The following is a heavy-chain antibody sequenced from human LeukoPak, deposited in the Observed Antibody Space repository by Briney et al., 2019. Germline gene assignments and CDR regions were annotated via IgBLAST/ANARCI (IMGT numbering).Heavy chain of an antibody. J-gene: IGHJ4*02. CDR2: IYFSGSS. CDR1: GGSMSNYY. V-gene: IGHV4-59*08. Sequence: SETLSLTCTVSGGSMSNYYWSWIRQPPGKGPEWIGYIYFSGSSNYNPSFKSRVTMSVDTSKNQFSLKLSSVTAADTAVYYCARHVRSGYNFLDYWGQGNLVTVSS. D-gene: IGHD5-24*01. CDR3: ARHVRSGYNFLDY.